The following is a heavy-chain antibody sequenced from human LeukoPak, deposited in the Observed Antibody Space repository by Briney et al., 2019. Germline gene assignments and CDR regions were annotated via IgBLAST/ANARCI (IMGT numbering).Heavy chain of an antibody. V-gene: IGHV4-38-2*01. Sequence: SETLSLTCAVSGYSISSGYYWGWIRQPPGKGLEWIASIYHNGGTYYNPSLKSRVTISVDTSKNQFSLKLSSVTAADTAVYYFATQSGEYDSSGPTFSLDYWGQGTLVTVSS. J-gene: IGHJ4*02. CDR2: IYHNGGT. D-gene: IGHD3-22*01. CDR1: GYSISSGYY. CDR3: ATQSGEYDSSGPTFSLDY.